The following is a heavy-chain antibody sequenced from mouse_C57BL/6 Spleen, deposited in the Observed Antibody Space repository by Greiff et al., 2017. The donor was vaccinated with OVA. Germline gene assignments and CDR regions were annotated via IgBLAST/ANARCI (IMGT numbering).Heavy chain of an antibody. CDR2: INPSSGYT. Sequence: QVQLQQSGAELAKPGASVKLSCKASGYTFTSYWMHWVKQRPGQDLEWIGYINPSSGYTKYTQKFKDKATLTADKSSSTAYMQLSSLTYEDSAVYYCASGVTTFYWGKGTTLTVSS. J-gene: IGHJ2*01. D-gene: IGHD2-3*01. V-gene: IGHV1-7*01. CDR3: ASGVTTFY. CDR1: GYTFTSYW.